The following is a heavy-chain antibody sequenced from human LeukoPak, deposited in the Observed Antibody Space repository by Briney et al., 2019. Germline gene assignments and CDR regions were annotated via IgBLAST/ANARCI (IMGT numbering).Heavy chain of an antibody. Sequence: PSETLSLTCTVSGGTISSGDYSWSWIRQPPGKGLEWIGSIYYSGSTYYNPSLKSRVTISVDTSKNQFSLKLSSVTAADTAVYYCARHSGLSMIVVVITPAFDIWGQGTMVTVSS. CDR1: GGTISSGDYS. CDR2: IYYSGST. J-gene: IGHJ3*02. D-gene: IGHD3-22*01. V-gene: IGHV4-39*01. CDR3: ARHSGLSMIVVVITPAFDI.